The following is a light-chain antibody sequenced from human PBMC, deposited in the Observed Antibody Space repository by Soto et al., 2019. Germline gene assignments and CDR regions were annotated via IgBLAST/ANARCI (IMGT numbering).Light chain of an antibody. J-gene: IGKJ2*01. CDR1: QSVSSNY. CDR2: GAS. V-gene: IGKV3-20*01. Sequence: EIVLTQSPGTLSLSPGERATLSCRASQSVSSNYLAWYQQNPGQAPRLLIFGASSRATGIPDRFSGSGSGTGFTLTISRLEPEDFAVYYCQQYGSSPYTFGQGTKLEIK. CDR3: QQYGSSPYT.